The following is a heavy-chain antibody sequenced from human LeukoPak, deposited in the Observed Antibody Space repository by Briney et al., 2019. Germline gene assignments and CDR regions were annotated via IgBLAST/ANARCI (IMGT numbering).Heavy chain of an antibody. J-gene: IGHJ3*02. D-gene: IGHD3-22*01. Sequence: GESLKISCKGSGYSFTSYWIGWVRQMPGKGLEWMGIIYPGDSDTIYSPSFQGQVTISADKSISTAYLQWSSLKASDTAMYYCARGNTYYYDSSGYYGPRENAFDIWGQGTMVTVSS. CDR3: ARGNTYYYDSSGYYGPRENAFDI. V-gene: IGHV5-51*01. CDR1: GYSFTSYW. CDR2: IYPGDSDT.